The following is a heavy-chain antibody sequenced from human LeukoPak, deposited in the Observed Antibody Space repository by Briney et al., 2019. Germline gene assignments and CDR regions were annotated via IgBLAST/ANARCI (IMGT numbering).Heavy chain of an antibody. CDR2: IYGSGIT. Sequence: SETLSLTCTVSGGPIISYYWSWIRQSAGKGLEWIGRIYGSGITDYSPSLKSRITMSLDMSKKQFSLKLSSVTAADTAVYYCAGLKYYDSTGYSPSYYMDVWGKGTSVTV. J-gene: IGHJ6*03. CDR1: GGPIISYY. D-gene: IGHD3-22*01. V-gene: IGHV4-4*07. CDR3: AGLKYYDSTGYSPSYYMDV.